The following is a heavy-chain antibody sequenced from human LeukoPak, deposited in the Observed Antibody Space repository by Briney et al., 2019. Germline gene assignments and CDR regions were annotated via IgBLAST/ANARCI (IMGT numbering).Heavy chain of an antibody. Sequence: SETLSLTCTVSGGSISSYYWTWIRQPPGEGLEWIGYIHYTGSTNYNPSLESRVSMSVDTSKKYFSLKLRSVTAADTAVYYCARVDDTSAIDYWGQGTLVTVSS. CDR1: GGSISSYY. CDR2: IHYTGST. D-gene: IGHD3-22*01. J-gene: IGHJ4*02. V-gene: IGHV4-59*01. CDR3: ARVDDTSAIDY.